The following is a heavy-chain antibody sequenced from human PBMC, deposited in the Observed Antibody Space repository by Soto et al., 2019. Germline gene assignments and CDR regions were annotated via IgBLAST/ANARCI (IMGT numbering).Heavy chain of an antibody. Sequence: SETLSLTCAVYAGSFSGYYWSWIRQPPGKGLEWIGEINHRGSTNYNPSLKSRVTISVDTSKTQFSLKLSSVTAADTAVYYCARDQGYQLLEAEFGYYYYGMDVWGQGTTVTVSS. CDR1: AGSFSGYY. V-gene: IGHV4-34*01. J-gene: IGHJ6*02. CDR3: ARDQGYQLLEAEFGYYYYGMDV. CDR2: INHRGST. D-gene: IGHD2-2*01.